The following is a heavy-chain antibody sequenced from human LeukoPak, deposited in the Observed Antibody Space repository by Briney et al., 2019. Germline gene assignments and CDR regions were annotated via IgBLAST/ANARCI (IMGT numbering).Heavy chain of an antibody. CDR3: ARGYYNWNYDDAFDI. CDR1: GGSISSGDYY. D-gene: IGHD1-7*01. Sequence: SQTLSLTCTVSGGSISSGDYYWSWIRQPPGKGLEWIGYIYYSGSTYYNPSLKSRVTISVDTSKNQFSLRLSSVTAADTAVYYCARGYYNWNYDDAFDIWGQGTMVTVSS. CDR2: IYYSGST. V-gene: IGHV4-30-4*08. J-gene: IGHJ3*02.